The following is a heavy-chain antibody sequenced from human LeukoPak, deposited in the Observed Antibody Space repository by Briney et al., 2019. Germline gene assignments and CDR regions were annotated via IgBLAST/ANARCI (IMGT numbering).Heavy chain of an antibody. J-gene: IGHJ3*02. Sequence: GGSLRLSCAASGFTFSSYAMSWVRQAPGKGLEWVSAISGSGGSTYYADSVKGRFTISRDNSKNTLYLQMNSLRAEDTAVYYCAKDSNYDSSGYYYHAFDTWGQGTMVTVSS. CDR1: GFTFSSYA. D-gene: IGHD3-22*01. CDR3: AKDSNYDSSGYYYHAFDT. V-gene: IGHV3-23*01. CDR2: ISGSGGST.